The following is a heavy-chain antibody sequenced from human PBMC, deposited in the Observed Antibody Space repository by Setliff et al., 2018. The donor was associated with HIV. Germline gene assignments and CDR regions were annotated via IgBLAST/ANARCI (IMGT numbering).Heavy chain of an antibody. CDR2: ISGSGGST. CDR3: AEGRHLLYYFDY. CDR1: GFTFSSYA. Sequence: LRLSCAASGFTFSSYAMNWVRQAPGKGLEWVSVISGSGGSTYYADSVEGRFTISRDNSKNTLYLQMNSLRAEDTAVYYCAEGRHLLYYFDYWGQGTLVTVSS. V-gene: IGHV3-23*01. J-gene: IGHJ4*02. D-gene: IGHD1-26*01.